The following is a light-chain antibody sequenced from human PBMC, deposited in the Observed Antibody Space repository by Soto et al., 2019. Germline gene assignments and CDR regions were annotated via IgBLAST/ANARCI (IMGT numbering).Light chain of an antibody. CDR1: NSNMGRNY. CDR2: RND. Sequence: QSVLTQTPSACGTPGQRVTISCSGSNSNMGRNYVYWYQQVPGTAPKLLMYRNDVRPSGVPDRITGSKSATSASLAISGLRSEDEADYYCAVWDNSLNGVAFGGGTKLTVL. V-gene: IGLV1-47*01. J-gene: IGLJ2*01. CDR3: AVWDNSLNGVA.